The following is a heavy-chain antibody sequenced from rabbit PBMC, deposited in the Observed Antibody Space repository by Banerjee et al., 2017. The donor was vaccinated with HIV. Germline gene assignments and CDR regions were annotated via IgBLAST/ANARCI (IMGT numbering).Heavy chain of an antibody. CDR1: GFSFSSGYY. CDR3: ARVGYAGYAYSAGMGL. Sequence: QQLVESGGGLVKPGASLTLTCKASGFSFSSGYYMSWVRQAPGKGLEWIGCIGTGSGSTYYASWAKGRFTISKTSSTTVTLQMTSLTAADTATYFCARVGYAGYAYSAGMGLWGPGTLVTVS. J-gene: IGHJ4*01. V-gene: IGHV1S40*01. D-gene: IGHD6-1*01. CDR2: IGTGSGST.